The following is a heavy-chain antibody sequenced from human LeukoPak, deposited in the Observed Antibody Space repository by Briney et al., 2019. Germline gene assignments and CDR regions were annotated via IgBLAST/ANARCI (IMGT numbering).Heavy chain of an antibody. D-gene: IGHD2-2*01. CDR2: ISASGGST. Sequence: PGGSLRLSCAAPGFTFSSYVISWVRQAPGKGLEGVSTISASGGSTYYADSVKGRFTISRDNSKNTLYLQMNSLRAEDTAVYSCAKEWAAAYFDYWGQGTLVTVSS. V-gene: IGHV3-23*01. CDR1: GFTFSSYV. CDR3: AKEWAAAYFDY. J-gene: IGHJ4*02.